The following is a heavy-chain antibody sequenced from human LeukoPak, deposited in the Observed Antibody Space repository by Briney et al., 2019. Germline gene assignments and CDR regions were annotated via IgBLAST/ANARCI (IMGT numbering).Heavy chain of an antibody. V-gene: IGHV3-23*01. CDR3: TRNSGWYGLS. D-gene: IGHD6-19*01. CDR1: GFTLSSYE. J-gene: IGHJ1*01. CDR2: IDYDGGSG. Sequence: GGSLRLSCTVSGFTLSSYEMSWIRQAPGKGLEWVSSIDYDGGSGHYADSVKGRFTISRDNSNNTLFLHLNSLRGEDTTVYYCTRNSGWYGLSWGQGTLVTVSS.